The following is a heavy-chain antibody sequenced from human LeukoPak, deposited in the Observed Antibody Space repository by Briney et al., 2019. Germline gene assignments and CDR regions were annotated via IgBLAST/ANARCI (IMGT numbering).Heavy chain of an antibody. CDR2: FDPEDGET. Sequence: ASVKVSCKVSGYTLTELSMHWVRQAPGKGLEWMGGFDPEDGETIYAQKFQGRVTTTEDTSTDTAYMELSSLRSEDTAVYYCATSDGFGELRSWGQGTLVTVSS. V-gene: IGHV1-24*01. J-gene: IGHJ4*02. D-gene: IGHD3-10*01. CDR1: GYTLTELS. CDR3: ATSDGFGELRS.